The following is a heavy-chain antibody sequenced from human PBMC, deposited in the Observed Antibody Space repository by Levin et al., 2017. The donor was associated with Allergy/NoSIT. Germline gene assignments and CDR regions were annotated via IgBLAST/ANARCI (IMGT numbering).Heavy chain of an antibody. J-gene: IGHJ4*02. V-gene: IGHV3-23*01. CDR1: GFIFSSYG. Sequence: QPGGSLRLSCTGSGFIFSSYGMSWVRQAPGKGLEWVSAISGSGGSTHYADSVKGRFTIARDNSKNTLYLEMNSLRAEDTAVYFCANHKWEVTRGIDYWGQGTLVTVSS. D-gene: IGHD1-26*01. CDR3: ANHKWEVTRGIDY. CDR2: ISGSGGST.